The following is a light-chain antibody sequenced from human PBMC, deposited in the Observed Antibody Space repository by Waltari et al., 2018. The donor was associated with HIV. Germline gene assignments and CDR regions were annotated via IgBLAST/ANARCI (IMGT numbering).Light chain of an antibody. CDR1: SSDVGSYNL. CDR2: EGS. Sequence: QSALTQPASVSGSPGQSITISCTGTSSDVGSYNLVSWYQQHPGKAPKLMIYEGSKRPSGVSKRFSGSKSGNTASRTISGLQAEDEADYYCCSYAGSSTLEVFGGGTKLTVL. CDR3: CSYAGSSTLEV. V-gene: IGLV2-23*01. J-gene: IGLJ2*01.